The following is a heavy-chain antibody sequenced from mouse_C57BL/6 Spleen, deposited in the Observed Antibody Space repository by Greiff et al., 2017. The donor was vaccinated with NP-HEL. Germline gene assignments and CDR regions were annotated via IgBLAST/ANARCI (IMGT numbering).Heavy chain of an antibody. CDR1: GFTFSDYG. CDR2: ISSGSSTI. CDR3: AREGEDYAMDY. V-gene: IGHV5-17*01. Sequence: EVQLVESGGGLVKPGGSLKLSCAASGFTFSDYGMHWVRQAPEKGLEWVAYISSGSSTIYYADTVKGRFTISRDNAKNTLFLQMTSLRSEDTAMYYCAREGEDYAMDYWGQGTSVTVSS. J-gene: IGHJ4*01.